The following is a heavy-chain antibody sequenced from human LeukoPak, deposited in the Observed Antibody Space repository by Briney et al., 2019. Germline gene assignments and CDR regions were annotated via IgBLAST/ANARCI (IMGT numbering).Heavy chain of an antibody. CDR2: ISAYNGNT. CDR3: ARRYCGGDCYSAGNWFDP. CDR1: GYTFTSYG. V-gene: IGHV1-18*01. J-gene: IGHJ5*02. D-gene: IGHD2-21*02. Sequence: ASVKVSCKASGYTFTSYGISWLRQAPGQGLEWMGWISAYNGNTNYAQKLQGRVTMTTDTSTSTAYMELRSLRSDDTAVYYCARRYCGGDCYSAGNWFDPWGQGTLVTVSS.